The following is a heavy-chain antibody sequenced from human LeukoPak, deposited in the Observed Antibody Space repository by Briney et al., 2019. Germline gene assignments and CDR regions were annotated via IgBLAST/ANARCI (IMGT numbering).Heavy chain of an antibody. V-gene: IGHV4-34*01. CDR1: GGSFSGYY. Sequence: PSETLSLTCAVYGGSFSGYYWSWIRQPPGKGLEWIGEINHSGSTNYNPSLKSRVTISVDTSKNQFSLKLSSVTAADTAVYYCASLVGATEGYWFDPWGRGTLVTVSS. J-gene: IGHJ5*02. D-gene: IGHD1-26*01. CDR2: INHSGST. CDR3: ASLVGATEGYWFDP.